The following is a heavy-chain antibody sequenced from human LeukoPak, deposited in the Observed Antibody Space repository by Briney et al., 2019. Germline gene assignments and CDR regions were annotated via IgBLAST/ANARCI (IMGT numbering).Heavy chain of an antibody. CDR1: GFTFSNYE. J-gene: IGHJ4*02. V-gene: IGHV3-48*02. CDR2: ITLSSTTM. Sequence: GGSLRLSCAASGFTFSNYEMNWVREAPGKGLEWISYITLSSTTMYYADSVKGRFTISRDNAKNSLYLQMNSLRDEDTAVYYCARGSGSYFFGGQGTLVTVSS. CDR3: ARGSGSYFF. D-gene: IGHD1-26*01.